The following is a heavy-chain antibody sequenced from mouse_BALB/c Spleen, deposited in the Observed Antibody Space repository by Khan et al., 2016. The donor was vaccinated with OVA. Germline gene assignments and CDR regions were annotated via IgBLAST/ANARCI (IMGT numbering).Heavy chain of an antibody. V-gene: IGHV9-3-1*01. Sequence: QIQLVQSGPDLKKPGETVKISCKASGYTFTDYVMNWVKQAPGKGLKWMGWINTYTGDPTYADDFKGRFAFSLETSASTAYLQINSLTDEDTATSLYARFHGGYWGQGTTLTVAA. CDR3: ARFHGGY. J-gene: IGHJ2*01. CDR1: GYTFTDYV. CDR2: INTYTGDP.